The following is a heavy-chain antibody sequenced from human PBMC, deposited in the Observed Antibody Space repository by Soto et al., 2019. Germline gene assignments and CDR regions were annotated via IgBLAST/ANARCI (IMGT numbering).Heavy chain of an antibody. CDR3: EKNVVYDSSGSTDY. Sequence: PGWSLRLSCAASGFTFSSYGMHWVRQAPGKGLEWVTIISFDGSQKYYADSVKGRFTIFRDNPKNTLYLQMNSLRAEDTAVYYCEKNVVYDSSGSTDYWGQGNLVTVSA. J-gene: IGHJ4*02. CDR2: ISFDGSQK. D-gene: IGHD3-22*01. CDR1: GFTFSSYG. V-gene: IGHV3-30*18.